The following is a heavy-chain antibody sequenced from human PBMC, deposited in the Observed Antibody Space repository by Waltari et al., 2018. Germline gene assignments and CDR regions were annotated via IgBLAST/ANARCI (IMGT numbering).Heavy chain of an antibody. CDR3: ARGYDSSGYHNAY. V-gene: IGHV4-61*02. J-gene: IGHJ4*02. CDR2: IYTSGST. D-gene: IGHD3-22*01. CDR1: GGSISSGSYY. Sequence: QVQLQELGPGLVKPSQTLSLTCTVSGGSISSGSYYWSWIRQPAGKGLEWIGRIYTSGSTNYNPSLKSRVTISVDTSKNQFSLKLSSVTAADTAVYYCARGYDSSGYHNAYWGQGTLVTVSS.